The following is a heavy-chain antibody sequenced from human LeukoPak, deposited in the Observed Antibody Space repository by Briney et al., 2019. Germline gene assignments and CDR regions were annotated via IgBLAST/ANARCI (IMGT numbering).Heavy chain of an antibody. V-gene: IGHV3-11*03. CDR3: ARSPRYCSSTSCQGGNWFDP. J-gene: IGHJ5*02. CDR1: GFTFSDYY. CDR2: ISSSSSYT. Sequence: NSGGSLRLSCAAFGFTFSDYYMSWIRQAPGKGLEWVSYISSSSSYTNYADSVKGRFTISRDNAKNSLYLQMNSLRAEDTAVYYCARSPRYCSSTSCQGGNWFDPWGQGTLVTVSS. D-gene: IGHD2-2*01.